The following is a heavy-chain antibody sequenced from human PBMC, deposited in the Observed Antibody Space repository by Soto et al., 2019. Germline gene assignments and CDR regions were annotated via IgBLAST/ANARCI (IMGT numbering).Heavy chain of an antibody. CDR3: ARADIHIKRERGQSYGSIFDY. Sequence: QVQLQESGPGLVKPSQTLSLTCTVSGGSISSGGYYWSWIRQHPGKGLEWIGYIYYSGSNYYNPSLKSRVTISVDTSKNQFSLKLSSVTAADTAVYYCARADIHIKRERGQSYGSIFDYWGQGTLVTVSS. CDR2: IYYSGSN. J-gene: IGHJ4*02. CDR1: GGSISSGGYY. D-gene: IGHD5-18*01. V-gene: IGHV4-31*03.